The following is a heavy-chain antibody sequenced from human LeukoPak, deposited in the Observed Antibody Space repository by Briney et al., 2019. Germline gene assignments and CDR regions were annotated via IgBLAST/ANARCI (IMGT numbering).Heavy chain of an antibody. CDR3: AGMSYGYWFDP. D-gene: IGHD5-18*01. V-gene: IGHV1-69*05. CDR2: IIPIFGTA. CDR1: GGTFISYA. J-gene: IGHJ5*02. Sequence: SVKVSCKASGGTFISYAISCVRQAPGQGLEWMGGIIPIFGTANYAQKFQGRLTITTAESTSTPYIELSSLRSEDNAAYYCAGMSYGYWFDPWGQGTLVTVSS.